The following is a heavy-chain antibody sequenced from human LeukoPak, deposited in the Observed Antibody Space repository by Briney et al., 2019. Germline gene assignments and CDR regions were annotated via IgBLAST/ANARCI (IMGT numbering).Heavy chain of an antibody. CDR1: GFTFSNYW. CDR2: IKEDGSVT. CDR3: ARDYDGVRGHW. V-gene: IGHV3-7*04. D-gene: IGHD2-8*01. J-gene: IGHJ4*02. Sequence: PGGSLRLSCAASGFTFSNYWMSWVRQAPGKGLEWVANIKEDGSVTYYVDSVKGRFTISRDNAKNSLYLQMNSLRVEDTAIYYCARDYDGVRGHWWGQGTLASASS.